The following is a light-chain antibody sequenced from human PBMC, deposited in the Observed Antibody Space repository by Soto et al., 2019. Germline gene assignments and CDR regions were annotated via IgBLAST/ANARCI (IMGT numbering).Light chain of an antibody. J-gene: IGLJ1*01. CDR3: SSYTSNSTYV. Sequence: QSALTQPPSVSGSPGQSVTISCTGTSSDLGSYNRVSWYQQPPGTAPKLMIYEVSNRPSGVPDRFSGSKSGTTASLTISGLQAEDEAAYYCSSYTSNSTYVFGIGTKVTVL. CDR1: SSDLGSYNR. CDR2: EVS. V-gene: IGLV2-18*02.